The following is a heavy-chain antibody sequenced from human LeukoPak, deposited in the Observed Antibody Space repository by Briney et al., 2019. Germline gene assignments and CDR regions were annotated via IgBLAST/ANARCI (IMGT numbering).Heavy chain of an antibody. J-gene: IGHJ6*03. CDR1: GGSISSYY. V-gene: IGHV4-59*01. Sequence: SETLSLTCPVSGGSISSYYWSWIRQPPGKGLEWIGYIYYSGSTNYNPSLKSRVTISVDTSKNQFSLKLSSVTAADTAVYYCARDRSYCSGGSCYPWDDYYYYYYMDVWGKGTTVTVPS. CDR3: ARDRSYCSGGSCYPWDDYYYYYYMDV. D-gene: IGHD2-15*01. CDR2: IYYSGST.